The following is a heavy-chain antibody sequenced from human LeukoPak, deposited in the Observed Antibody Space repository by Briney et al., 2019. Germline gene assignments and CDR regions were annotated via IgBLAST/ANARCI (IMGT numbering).Heavy chain of an antibody. Sequence: SVKVSCMASGGTFSSYAISWVRQAPGQGLEWMGRIIPILGIANYAQKFQGRVTITADKSTSTAYMELSSLRSEDTAVYYCARDPPYCGGDCYLNWFDPWGQGTLVTVSS. CDR2: IIPILGIA. D-gene: IGHD2-21*02. CDR1: GGTFSSYA. CDR3: ARDPPYCGGDCYLNWFDP. V-gene: IGHV1-69*04. J-gene: IGHJ5*02.